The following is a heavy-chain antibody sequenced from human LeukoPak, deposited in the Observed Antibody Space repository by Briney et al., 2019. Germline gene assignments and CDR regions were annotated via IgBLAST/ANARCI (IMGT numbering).Heavy chain of an antibody. CDR2: ISSSSSYI. CDR3: ARVVAAAGFDY. D-gene: IGHD6-13*01. CDR1: GFTFSSYS. Sequence: GGSLRLSCAASGFTFSSYSMNWVRPAPGKGLEWVSSISSSSSYIYYADSVKGRFTISRDNAKNSLYLQMNSLRAEDTAVYYCARVVAAAGFDYWGQGTLVTVSS. V-gene: IGHV3-21*01. J-gene: IGHJ4*02.